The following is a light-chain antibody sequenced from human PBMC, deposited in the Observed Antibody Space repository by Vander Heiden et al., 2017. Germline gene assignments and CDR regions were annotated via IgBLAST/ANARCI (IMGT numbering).Light chain of an antibody. CDR2: DAS. CDR1: ASVRGY. V-gene: IGKV3-11*01. CDR3: QQRSNWPPL. Sequence: IVLTLSPAPLSLSPGERATLSCRASASVRGYFAWYQQQTGQAPRRLIYDASNRATGIPARFSGSGSGTDFTLTISSLEPEDFAVYYRQQRSNWPPLFGQGTRLEIK. J-gene: IGKJ5*01.